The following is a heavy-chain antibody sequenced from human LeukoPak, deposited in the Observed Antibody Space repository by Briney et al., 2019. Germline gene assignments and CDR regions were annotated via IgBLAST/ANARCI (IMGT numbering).Heavy chain of an antibody. CDR1: GYTFTGHY. CDR3: ARDQVISNWFDP. D-gene: IGHD2-21*01. CDR2: INPNSGGT. J-gene: IGHJ5*02. Sequence: ASVKVSCKASGYTFTGHYMHWVRQAPGQGLEWMGWINPNSGGTNYAQKFQGRVTMTRDTSISTAYMELSRLRSDDTAVYYCARDQVISNWFDPWGQGTLVTVSS. V-gene: IGHV1-2*02.